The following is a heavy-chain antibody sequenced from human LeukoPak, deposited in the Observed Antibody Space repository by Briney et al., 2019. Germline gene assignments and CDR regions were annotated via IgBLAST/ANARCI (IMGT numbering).Heavy chain of an antibody. D-gene: IGHD6-19*01. J-gene: IGHJ4*02. V-gene: IGHV1-2*02. CDR2: INPNSGGT. CDR3: ARDPGVAVAVTGEYYFDY. CDR1: GYTFTGYY. Sequence: ASVKVSCKASGYTFTGYYMHWVRQAPGQGLEWMGWINPNSGGTNYALKFQGRVTMTRDTSISTAYMELSRLRSDDTAVYYCARDPGVAVAVTGEYYFDYWGQGTLVTVSS.